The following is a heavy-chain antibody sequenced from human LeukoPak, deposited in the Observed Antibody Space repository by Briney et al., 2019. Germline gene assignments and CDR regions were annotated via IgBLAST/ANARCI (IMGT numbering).Heavy chain of an antibody. CDR1: GYTFTSYG. Sequence: ASVKVSCKASGYTFTSYGISWVRQAPGQGLEWMGWISAYNGNTYYAQKLQGRVTMTTDTSTSTAYMELRSLRSDDTAVYYCARSDYDILTGYSIRVGLYYFDYWGQGTLVTVSS. J-gene: IGHJ4*02. CDR3: ARSDYDILTGYSIRVGLYYFDY. D-gene: IGHD3-9*01. CDR2: ISAYNGNT. V-gene: IGHV1-18*01.